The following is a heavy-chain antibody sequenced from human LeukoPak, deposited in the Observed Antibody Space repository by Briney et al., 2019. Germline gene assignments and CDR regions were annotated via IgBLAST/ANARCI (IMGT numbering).Heavy chain of an antibody. CDR1: GGSISSYY. CDR2: IYTSGST. CDR3: ARGRVVTAIRGSRFDP. V-gene: IGHV4-4*07. D-gene: IGHD2-21*02. J-gene: IGHJ5*02. Sequence: SETLSLTCTVSGGSISSYYWSWIRQPAGKGLEWIGRIYTSGSTNYNPSLKSRVTISVDTSKNQFSLKLSSVTAADTAVYYCARGRVVTAIRGSRFDPWGQGTLVTVSS.